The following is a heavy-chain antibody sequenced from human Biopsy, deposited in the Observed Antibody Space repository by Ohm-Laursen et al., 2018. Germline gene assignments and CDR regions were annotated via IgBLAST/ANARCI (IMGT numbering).Heavy chain of an antibody. Sequence: ASVKVSCKPSGYTFINNGISWVRQAPGQGLEWMGWISPKNGNTYFTQHFQDRITMTTDTSTTTAYMELKSLRSDDTAVYYCARVVSLCGGDCYSLDSWGQGTLVTVSS. CDR1: GYTFINNG. CDR2: ISPKNGNT. CDR3: ARVVSLCGGDCYSLDS. J-gene: IGHJ5*01. V-gene: IGHV1-18*01. D-gene: IGHD2-21*02.